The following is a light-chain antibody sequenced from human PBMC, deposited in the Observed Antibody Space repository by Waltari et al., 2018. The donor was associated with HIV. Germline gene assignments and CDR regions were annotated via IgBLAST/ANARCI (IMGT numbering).Light chain of an antibody. J-gene: IGLJ2*01. CDR2: DVS. CDR1: SSAVGGYNY. V-gene: IGLV2-11*01. Sequence: QSALTQPRSVSGSPGQSVTIPCTGTSSAVGGYNYGSWYQHHPDKAPKVIIYDVSKRPSGVPDRFSGSKSGTSASLAISGLRSEDEADYYCAAWDDRLNLVFGGGTKLTVL. CDR3: AAWDDRLNLV.